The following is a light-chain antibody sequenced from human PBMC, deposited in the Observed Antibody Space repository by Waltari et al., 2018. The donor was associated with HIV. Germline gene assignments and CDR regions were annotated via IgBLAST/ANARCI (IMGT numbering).Light chain of an antibody. Sequence: DIQMTQSPSTLSASVGDRVTITCRASQSINSWLAWYQQKPGKAPKVLIYKASNLESGVPSRFSGSGSWTEFTLTISSLQPEDFATFYCQQYNTYPFTFGPGTKVDIK. V-gene: IGKV1-5*03. CDR2: KAS. J-gene: IGKJ3*01. CDR1: QSINSW. CDR3: QQYNTYPFT.